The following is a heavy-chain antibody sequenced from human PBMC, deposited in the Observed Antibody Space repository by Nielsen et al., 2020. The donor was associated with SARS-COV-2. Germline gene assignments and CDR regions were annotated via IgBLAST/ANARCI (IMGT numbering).Heavy chain of an antibody. J-gene: IGHJ6*02. CDR1: GFTFSSYW. D-gene: IGHD6-13*01. CDR2: IKQDGSEK. Sequence: GESLKISCAASGFTFSSYWMSWVRQAPGKGLEWVANIKQDGSEKYYVDSVKGRFTISRDNAKNSLYLQMNGLRAEDTAVYYCARCDGSSWYYYYYGMDVWGQGTTVTVSS. V-gene: IGHV3-7*01. CDR3: ARCDGSSWYYYYYGMDV.